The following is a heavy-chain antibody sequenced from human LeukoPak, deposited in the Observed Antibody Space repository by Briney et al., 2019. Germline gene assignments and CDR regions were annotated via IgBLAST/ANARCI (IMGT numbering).Heavy chain of an antibody. CDR3: SREWGNGNDLRPDS. V-gene: IGHV3-15*07. Sequence: GGSLRLSCAVSGIIFSDAWMNWVRQAPGKGPEWVGRIKSKVDGGTIDYAAPVKGRFTISRDDSKNTLYLQMNSLQTEDTAVYYCSREWGNGNDLRPDSWGQGTLVTVSS. D-gene: IGHD1-1*01. CDR2: IKSKVDGGTI. J-gene: IGHJ4*02. CDR1: GIIFSDAW.